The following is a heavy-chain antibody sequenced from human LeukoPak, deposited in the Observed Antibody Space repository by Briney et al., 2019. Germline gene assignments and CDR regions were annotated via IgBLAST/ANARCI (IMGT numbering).Heavy chain of an antibody. Sequence: ASVTLSCTASGYTFTSYGISWVRQAPGQGLEWMGWISAYNGNTNYAQKLQGRVTMTTDTSTSTAYMELRSLRSDDTAVYYCARVRLRILDYWGQGTLVTVSS. V-gene: IGHV1-18*01. CDR1: GYTFTSYG. CDR3: ARVRLRILDY. J-gene: IGHJ4*02. D-gene: IGHD4-17*01. CDR2: ISAYNGNT.